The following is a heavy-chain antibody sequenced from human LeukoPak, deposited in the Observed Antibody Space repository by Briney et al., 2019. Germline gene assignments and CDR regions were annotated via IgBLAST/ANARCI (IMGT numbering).Heavy chain of an antibody. D-gene: IGHD2/OR15-2a*01. CDR2: IYYSGST. Sequence: SETLSLTCTVSGGSISSSSYYWGWIRQPPGKGLEWIGSIYYSGSTYYNPSLKGRVTISVDTSKNQFSLKLSSMTAADTAVYYCARKPLSRDAFDIWGQGTMVTVSS. CDR3: ARKPLSRDAFDI. J-gene: IGHJ3*02. V-gene: IGHV4-39*07. CDR1: GGSISSSSYY.